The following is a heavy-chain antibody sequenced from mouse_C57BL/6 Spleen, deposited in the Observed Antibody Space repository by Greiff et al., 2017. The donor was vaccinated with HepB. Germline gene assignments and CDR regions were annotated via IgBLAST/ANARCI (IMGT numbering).Heavy chain of an antibody. CDR3: ARQGNYVDYAMDY. CDR2: ISGGGGNT. V-gene: IGHV5-9*01. J-gene: IGHJ4*01. Sequence: EVMLVESGGGLVKPGGSLKLSCAASGFTFSSYTMSWVRPPPEQRLEWVATISGGGGNTYYPDSVKGRFTISRDNANNTLYLQMSSLRSEDTALYYCARQGNYVDYAMDYWGQGTSVTVSS. CDR1: GFTFSSYT. D-gene: IGHD1-1*01.